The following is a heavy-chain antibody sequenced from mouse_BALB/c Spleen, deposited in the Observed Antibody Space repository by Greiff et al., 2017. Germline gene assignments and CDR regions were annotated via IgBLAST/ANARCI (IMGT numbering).Heavy chain of an antibody. V-gene: IGHV1S81*02. CDR3: TPYYGIYYAMDY. Sequence: QVQLQQSGAELVKPGASVKLSCKASGYTFTSYYMYWVKQRPGQGLEWIGEINPSNGGTNFNEKFKSKATLTVDKSSSTAYMQLSSLTSEDSAVYYCTPYYGIYYAMDYWGQGTSVTVSS. J-gene: IGHJ4*01. D-gene: IGHD1-1*01. CDR2: INPSNGGT. CDR1: GYTFTSYY.